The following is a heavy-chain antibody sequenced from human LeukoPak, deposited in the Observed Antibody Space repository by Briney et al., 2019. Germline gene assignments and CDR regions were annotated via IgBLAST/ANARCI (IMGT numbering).Heavy chain of an antibody. D-gene: IGHD1-26*01. CDR1: GGTFSSYA. CDR2: IIPIFGTA. J-gene: IGHJ4*02. V-gene: IGHV1-69*05. CDR3: ARDVGGSYYYYFDY. Sequence: SVKDSCKASGGTFSSYAISWVRQAPGQGLEWMGRIIPIFGTANYAQKFQGRVTITTDESTSTAYMELSSLRSEDTAVYYCARDVGGSYYYYFDYWGQGTLVTVSS.